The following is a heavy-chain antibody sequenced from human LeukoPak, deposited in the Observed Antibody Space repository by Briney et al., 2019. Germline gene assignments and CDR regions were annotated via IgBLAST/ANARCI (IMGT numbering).Heavy chain of an antibody. CDR2: IIPIFGTA. CDR1: GGTFISHA. CDR3: ARGPVVPAAGLDY. Sequence: ASVKVSCKASGGTFISHAISWVRQAPGQGLEWMGGIIPIFGTANYAQKFQGRVTITADESTSTAYMELSSLRSEDTAVYYCARGPVVPAAGLDYWGQGTLVTVSS. D-gene: IGHD2-2*01. J-gene: IGHJ4*02. V-gene: IGHV1-69*13.